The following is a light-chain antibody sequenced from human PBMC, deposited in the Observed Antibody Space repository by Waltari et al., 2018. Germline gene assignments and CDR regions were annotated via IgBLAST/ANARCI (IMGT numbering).Light chain of an antibody. CDR3: QQYNNWPFT. CDR2: GAS. V-gene: IGKV3-15*01. Sequence: EIVMTPSPATQSVSPGERATLSCRPSQSLSSNLAWYQQKPGQAPRLLSYGASTRATGIPFRFSGSGSRAEFTLTISSLQSEDFAVYYCQQYNNWPFTFGQGTKLEIK. J-gene: IGKJ2*01. CDR1: QSLSSN.